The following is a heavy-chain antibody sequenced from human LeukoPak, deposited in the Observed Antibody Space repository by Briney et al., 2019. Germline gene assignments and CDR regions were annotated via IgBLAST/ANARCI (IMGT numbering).Heavy chain of an antibody. J-gene: IGHJ5*02. D-gene: IGHD6-25*01. CDR3: AREGRNQRWFAP. CDR2: IYHSGST. V-gene: IGHV4-30-2*02. CDR1: GGSISSGGYS. Sequence: SQTLSLTCAVSGGSISSGGYSWSWIRQPPGKGLEWIGYIYHSGSTYYNPSLKSRVTMSVDTAKNQFSLKLSSVTAADTAVYYCAREGRNQRWFAPWGQGALVTVSS.